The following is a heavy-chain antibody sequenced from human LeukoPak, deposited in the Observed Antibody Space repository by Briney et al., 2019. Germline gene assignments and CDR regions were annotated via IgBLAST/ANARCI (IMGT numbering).Heavy chain of an antibody. D-gene: IGHD3-3*01. CDR1: GGSISSSSYY. J-gene: IGHJ4*02. CDR2: IYYSGST. CDR3: ASEGNDFWSGCHRYYFDY. V-gene: IGHV4-39*07. Sequence: PSETLSLTCTVSGGSISSSSYYWGWIRQPPGKGLEWIGSIYYSGSTYYNPSLKSRVTISVDTSKNQFSLKLSSVTAADTAVYYCASEGNDFWSGCHRYYFDYWGQGTLVTVSS.